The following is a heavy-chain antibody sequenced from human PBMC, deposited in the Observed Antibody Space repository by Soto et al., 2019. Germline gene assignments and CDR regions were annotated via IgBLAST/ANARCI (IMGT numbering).Heavy chain of an antibody. Sequence: ELQLLESGGDSVQPGGSLRLSCAASGFNFRKCAMSWVRQAPGKGLEWVSGMSERSGPPLYADSVKGRFTISRDNSKSTLHLEMNSLRPEDTAVYYCAKDQDNTDQYWIFDRWGRGTPVTVSS. J-gene: IGHJ2*01. V-gene: IGHV3-23*01. CDR2: MSERSGPP. CDR1: GFNFRKCA. CDR3: AKDQDNTDQYWIFDR. D-gene: IGHD2-8*02.